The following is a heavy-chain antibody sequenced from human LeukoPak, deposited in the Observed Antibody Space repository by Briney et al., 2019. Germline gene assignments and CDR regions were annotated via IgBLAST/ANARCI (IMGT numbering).Heavy chain of an antibody. V-gene: IGHV4-4*07. J-gene: IGHJ4*02. CDR1: GGSISSYY. CDR3: ARGTYYYDSSGYSFFDY. Sequence: SETLSLTCTVSGGSISSYYWSWIRQPAGKGLEWIGRIYTSGSTNYNPSLKSRVTISVDKSKNQFSLKLSPVTAADTAVYYCARGTYYYDSSGYSFFDYWGQGTLVTVSS. D-gene: IGHD3-22*01. CDR2: IYTSGST.